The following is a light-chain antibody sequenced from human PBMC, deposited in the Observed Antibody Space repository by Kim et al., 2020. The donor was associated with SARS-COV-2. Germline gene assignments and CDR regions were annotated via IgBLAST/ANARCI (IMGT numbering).Light chain of an antibody. CDR1: QSISSSF. V-gene: IGKV3-20*01. CDR3: QQYGSSPLFT. CDR2: GAS. Sequence: DIVLTQSPGILSLSPGERATLSCRASQSISSSFLAWYQQKPGQAPRLLIYGASSRATGIPDRFSGSGSGTDFTLTISRLEPEDFAAYYCQQYGSSPLFTFGQGTKLEI. J-gene: IGKJ2*01.